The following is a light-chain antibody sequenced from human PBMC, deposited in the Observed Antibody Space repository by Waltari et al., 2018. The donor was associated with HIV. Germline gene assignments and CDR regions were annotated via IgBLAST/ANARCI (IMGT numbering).Light chain of an antibody. V-gene: IGLV2-8*01. J-gene: IGLJ2*01. CDR3: SSYAGPNHLL. CDR2: GVN. CDR1: SSGVGASNF. Sequence: QSALTQPPSASGSPGQSVTFSCTGTSSGVGASNFVSWYQQHPGKAPKLIISGVNRRPSGVPDRFSGSKSGNTASLTVSGLQADDEADYYCSSYAGPNHLLFGGGTKLTVL.